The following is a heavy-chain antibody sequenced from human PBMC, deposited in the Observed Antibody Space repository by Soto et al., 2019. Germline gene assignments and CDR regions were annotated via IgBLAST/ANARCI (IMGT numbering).Heavy chain of an antibody. D-gene: IGHD3-10*01. J-gene: IGHJ1*01. Sequence: GGSLRLSCAASGFTFSSYSMNWVRQAPGKGLEWVSYISSSSSTIYYADSVKGRFTISRDNAKNSLYLQMNSLRDEDTAVYYCARGSAYYYGSGVQHWGRGTLVTVSS. CDR2: ISSSSSTI. V-gene: IGHV3-48*02. CDR1: GFTFSSYS. CDR3: ARGSAYYYGSGVQH.